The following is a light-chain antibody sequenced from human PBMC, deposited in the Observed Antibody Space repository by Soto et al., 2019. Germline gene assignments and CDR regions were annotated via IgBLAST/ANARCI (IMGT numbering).Light chain of an antibody. Sequence: EIVMTQSPATLSVSPWERATLSCRASQNILSNLAWYQQKPGQAPRLLIYGASTRATGIPVRFSGSGSGTEFTLTINSLQSEDFEIYYCQQYNNWPITFGQGTRLEIK. CDR1: QNILSN. CDR2: GAS. V-gene: IGKV3-15*01. J-gene: IGKJ5*01. CDR3: QQYNNWPIT.